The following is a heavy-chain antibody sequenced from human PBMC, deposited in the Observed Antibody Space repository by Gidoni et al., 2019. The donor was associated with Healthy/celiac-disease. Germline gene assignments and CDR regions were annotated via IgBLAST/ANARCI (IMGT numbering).Heavy chain of an antibody. Sequence: QLQLQESGPGLVKPSETLSLTCTVSGGSISSSSYYWGWLRQPPGKGLEWIGSIYYSGSTYYNPSLKSRVTISVDTSKNQFSLKLSSVTAADTAVYYCARCSGSYYRETYWYFDLWGRGTLVTVSS. V-gene: IGHV4-39*01. CDR3: ARCSGSYYRETYWYFDL. CDR1: GGSISSSSYY. D-gene: IGHD3-10*02. CDR2: IYYSGST. J-gene: IGHJ2*01.